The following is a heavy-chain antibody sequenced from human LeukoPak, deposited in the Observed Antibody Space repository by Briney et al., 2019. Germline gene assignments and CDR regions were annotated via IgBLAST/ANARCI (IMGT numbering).Heavy chain of an antibody. CDR3: ARDGDYDSSGYYYPDY. Sequence: GGSLRLSCAASGFTFSSYAMHWVRQAPGKGLEWVAVISYDGSNKYYADSVKGRFTISRDNSKNTLYLQMNSLRAEDTAVYYCARDGDYDSSGYYYPDYWGQGTLVTVSS. CDR2: ISYDGSNK. J-gene: IGHJ4*02. V-gene: IGHV3-30-3*01. D-gene: IGHD3-22*01. CDR1: GFTFSSYA.